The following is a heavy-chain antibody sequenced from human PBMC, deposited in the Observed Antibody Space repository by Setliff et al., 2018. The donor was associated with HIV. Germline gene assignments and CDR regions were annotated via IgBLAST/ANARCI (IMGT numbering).Heavy chain of an antibody. J-gene: IGHJ6*02. V-gene: IGHV1-18*01. CDR2: ISTYSDET. D-gene: IGHD3-9*01. Sequence: ASVKVSCKPSGYTFTTYGHSWVRQAPGQGLEWMGWISTYSDETSSSQNLQGRLTMTTDTTTGTAYMELRSLRSDDTAVYYCARDFDHRMDVWGQGTTVTVSS. CDR3: ARDFDHRMDV. CDR1: GYTFTTYG.